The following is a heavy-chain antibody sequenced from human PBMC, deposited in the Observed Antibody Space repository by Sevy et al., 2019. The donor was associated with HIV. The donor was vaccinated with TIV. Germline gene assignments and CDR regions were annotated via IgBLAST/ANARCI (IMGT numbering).Heavy chain of an antibody. CDR1: GYRFTDYW. CDR3: ARGARGTLPSYYYYGWDI. J-gene: IGHJ6*02. Sequence: GESLKISCKGSGYRFTDYWIAWVRQRPGKGLEWMGIIYPGDSDTIYSPSFRGQVTISVDKSITPAYVKWSTLKASDTGIYYCARGARGTLPSYYYYGWDIWGQGTTVTVSS. CDR2: IYPGDSDT. V-gene: IGHV5-51*01.